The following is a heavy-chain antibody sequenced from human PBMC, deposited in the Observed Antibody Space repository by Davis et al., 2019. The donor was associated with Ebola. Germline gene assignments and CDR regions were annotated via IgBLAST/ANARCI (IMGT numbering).Heavy chain of an antibody. CDR3: ARGSYGY. J-gene: IGHJ4*02. CDR1: GGSISSSSYY. V-gene: IGHV4-39*07. D-gene: IGHD3-16*01. CDR2: INHSGST. Sequence: SETLSLTCTVSGGSISSSSYYWGWIRQPPGKGLEWIGEINHSGSTNYNPSLKSRVTISVDTSKNQFSLKLSSVTAADTAVYYCARGSYGYWGQGTLVTVSS.